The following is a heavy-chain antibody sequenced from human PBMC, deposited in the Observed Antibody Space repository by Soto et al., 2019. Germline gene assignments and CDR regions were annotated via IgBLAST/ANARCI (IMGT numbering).Heavy chain of an antibody. Sequence: SETLSLTCAVSGYSISSGYYWGWIRQPPGKGLEWIGSIYHSGSTYYNPSLKSRVTISVDTSKNQFSLKLSSVTAADTAVYYCARFLEGQQLVLFSDYWGQGTLVTVSS. CDR1: GYSISSGYY. J-gene: IGHJ4*02. CDR3: ARFLEGQQLVLFSDY. D-gene: IGHD6-13*01. CDR2: IYHSGST. V-gene: IGHV4-38-2*01.